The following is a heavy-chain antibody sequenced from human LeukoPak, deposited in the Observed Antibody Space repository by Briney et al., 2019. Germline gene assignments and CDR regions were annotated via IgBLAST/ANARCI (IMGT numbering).Heavy chain of an antibody. Sequence: SETLSLTCTVSGGSISSYYWSWIRQPPGKGLEWVGYIYYSGSTNYNPSLKSRVTISVDTSKNQFSLKLSSVTAADTAVYYCARGPYYDFWSGYYRSPNYGMDVWGQGTTVTVSS. CDR1: GGSISSYY. J-gene: IGHJ6*02. D-gene: IGHD3-3*01. V-gene: IGHV4-59*01. CDR3: ARGPYYDFWSGYYRSPNYGMDV. CDR2: IYYSGST.